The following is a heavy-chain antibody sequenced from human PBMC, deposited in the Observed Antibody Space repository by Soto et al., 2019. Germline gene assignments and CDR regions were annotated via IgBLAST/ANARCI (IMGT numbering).Heavy chain of an antibody. CDR1: GGSISSSSYY. CDR2: IYYSGST. V-gene: IGHV4-39*01. CDR3: ARFELRSRKFVP. D-gene: IGHD5-18*01. Sequence: SETLSLTCTVSGGSISSSSYYWGWIRQPPGKGLEWIGSIYYSGSTYYNPSLKSRVTISVDTSKNQFSLKLSSVTAADTAVYYCARFELRSRKFVPWGQGTLVTVSS. J-gene: IGHJ5*02.